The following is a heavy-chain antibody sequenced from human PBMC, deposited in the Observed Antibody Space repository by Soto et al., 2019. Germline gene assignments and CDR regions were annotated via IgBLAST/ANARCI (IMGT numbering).Heavy chain of an antibody. V-gene: IGHV1-69*05. CDR3: ARDQGITTFGVYSMYYYGMDV. Sequence: EASVKVSCKAPGGTFSNYAIAWVRQAPGQGLEWMGGLIPISGTTNYAQKFQGRVTITRDTSASTAYMDLRSLRSDDTAVYYCARDQGITTFGVYSMYYYGMDVWGQGTTVTVSS. CDR1: GGTFSNYA. J-gene: IGHJ6*02. D-gene: IGHD3-3*01. CDR2: LIPISGTT.